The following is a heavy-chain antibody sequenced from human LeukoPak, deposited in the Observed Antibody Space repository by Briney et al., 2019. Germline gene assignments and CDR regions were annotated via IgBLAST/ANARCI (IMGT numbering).Heavy chain of an antibody. CDR2: TYYRSNWYS. D-gene: IGHD1-20*01. CDR1: GDSLSNNNAA. Sequence: SQTLSLTCAVSGDSLSNNNAAWNWIRRSPSRGLEWLGRTYYRSNWYSDYTFSEMGRMSITADTSKNQFSLLLRSVTPEDTAMYYCTRYDWNDGRFDHWGQGTLVTVSS. J-gene: IGHJ5*02. V-gene: IGHV6-1*01. CDR3: TRYDWNDGRFDH.